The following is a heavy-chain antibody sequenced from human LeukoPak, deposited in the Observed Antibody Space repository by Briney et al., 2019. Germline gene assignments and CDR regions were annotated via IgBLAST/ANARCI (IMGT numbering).Heavy chain of an antibody. Sequence: GRSLRLSCAASGFTFSTYAMHWVRQAPGKGLEWVAVISYDGINKYYAGSVKGRFSISRDNSKNTLYLQMNSLRAEDTAIYYCAKVEWPDAFSIWGQGTMVTVSS. J-gene: IGHJ3*02. CDR1: GFTFSTYA. CDR3: AKVEWPDAFSI. V-gene: IGHV3-30-3*01. CDR2: ISYDGINK. D-gene: IGHD3-3*01.